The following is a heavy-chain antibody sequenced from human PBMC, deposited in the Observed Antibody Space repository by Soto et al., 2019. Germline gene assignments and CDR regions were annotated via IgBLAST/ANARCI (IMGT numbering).Heavy chain of an antibody. CDR3: ASQEMATKNVDAFDI. J-gene: IGHJ3*02. D-gene: IGHD5-12*01. CDR1: GYSFTSYW. V-gene: IGHV5-51*01. Sequence: GESLKISCKGSGYSFTSYWIGWVRQMPGKGLEWMGIIYPGDSDTRYSPSFQGQVTISADKSISTAYQQWSSLKASDTAMYYCASQEMATKNVDAFDIWGQGTMVTVSS. CDR2: IYPGDSDT.